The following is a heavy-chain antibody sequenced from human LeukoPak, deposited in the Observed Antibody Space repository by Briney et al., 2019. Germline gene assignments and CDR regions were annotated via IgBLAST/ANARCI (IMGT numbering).Heavy chain of an antibody. V-gene: IGHV1-18*01. CDR2: ISPNNGDI. J-gene: IGHJ4*02. D-gene: IGHD3-22*01. Sequence: ASVKVSCKASGYTFGSYGVTWVRQAPGQGLEWMGWISPNNGDIVYAQKFQGRVTLTIETSTTTASMEVRSLRSDDTAMYYCARAPPGMIMGPGDYWGQGTLVIVSS. CDR3: ARAPPGMIMGPGDY. CDR1: GYTFGSYG.